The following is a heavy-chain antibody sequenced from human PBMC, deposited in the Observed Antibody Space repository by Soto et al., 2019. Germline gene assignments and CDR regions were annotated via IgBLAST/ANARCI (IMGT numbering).Heavy chain of an antibody. CDR3: ARNPGKTGWFEY. Sequence: QVQLVQSGAEVKKPGSSVKVSCKTSGYTFTTYDINWVRQATGKGLAWMGWMNPTSGQTGYAQNFQGRITMTRETSISTAYMELSSLRSEDTAVYDSARNPGKTGWFEYWGQGTLVTGAS. CDR2: MNPTSGQT. V-gene: IGHV1-8*01. D-gene: IGHD1-1*01. CDR1: GYTFTTYD. J-gene: IGHJ4*02.